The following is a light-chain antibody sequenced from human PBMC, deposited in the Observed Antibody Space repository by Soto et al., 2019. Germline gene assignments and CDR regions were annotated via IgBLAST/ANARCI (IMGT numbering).Light chain of an antibody. V-gene: IGKV3-20*01. CDR1: QRVSSSY. CDR3: QQYGSSPHT. J-gene: IGKJ2*01. CDR2: GAS. Sequence: EIGLTQSPGTLSLSPGERATLSCRASQRVSSSYLAWYQQKPGQAPRLLIYGASSRATGIPDRFSGSGSGTDFTLTISRLEPEDFAVYYCQQYGSSPHTFGQGTKLEIK.